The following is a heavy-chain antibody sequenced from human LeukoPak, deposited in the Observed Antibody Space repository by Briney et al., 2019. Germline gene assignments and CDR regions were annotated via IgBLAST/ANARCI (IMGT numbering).Heavy chain of an antibody. CDR3: VKEEMPHAFDL. Sequence: GGSLRLSCAASGFSFLRYAMNWVRQAPGRGLEWVAVISGPGPSTVYADSVKGRFTISRDNSKNTLFLQLDSLRVEDTAIYYCVKEEMPHAFDLWGQGTMVTVSS. J-gene: IGHJ3*01. V-gene: IGHV3-23*01. CDR1: GFSFLRYA. D-gene: IGHD5-24*01. CDR2: ISGPGPST.